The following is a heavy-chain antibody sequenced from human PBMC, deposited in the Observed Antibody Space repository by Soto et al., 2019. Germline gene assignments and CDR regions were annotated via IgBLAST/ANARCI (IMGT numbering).Heavy chain of an antibody. CDR3: AKLYPAGTETYLGGFDY. J-gene: IGHJ4*02. V-gene: IGHV3-30*18. D-gene: IGHD7-27*01. CDR1: GFTFSSYG. Sequence: GGSLRLCCAASGFTFSSYGMHWVRQAPGKGLEWVALISYDGSNKYYEDSVKGRFTISRDNSKNTLYLQMNSLRAEGTAVYYCAKLYPAGTETYLGGFDYWGQGALVTVSS. CDR2: ISYDGSNK.